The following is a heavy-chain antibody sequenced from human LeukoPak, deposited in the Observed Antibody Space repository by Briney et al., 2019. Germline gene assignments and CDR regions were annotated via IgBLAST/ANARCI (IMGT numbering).Heavy chain of an antibody. Sequence: ASVKVSCKASGYTFTSYYMHWVRQAPGQGLEWMGIINPSGGSTSYAQKFQGRVTMTRDTSTSTVYMELSSLRSEDTAVYYCARPNILFFDRNWFKEGAEYWGQGTLVTVSS. D-gene: IGHD3-10*01. CDR2: INPSGGST. J-gene: IGHJ4*02. CDR3: ARPNILFFDRNWFKEGAEY. V-gene: IGHV1-46*01. CDR1: GYTFTSYY.